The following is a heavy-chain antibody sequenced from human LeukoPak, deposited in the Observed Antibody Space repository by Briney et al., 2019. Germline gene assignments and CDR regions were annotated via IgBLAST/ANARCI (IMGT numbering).Heavy chain of an antibody. V-gene: IGHV4-31*03. D-gene: IGHD4-17*01. CDR1: GASISGGGYY. CDR2: IYHSGKT. CDR3: GRAAVTSPLNWVDP. J-gene: IGHJ5*02. Sequence: SQTLSLTCTVSGASISGGGYYWTWNRHHPRKGLEWIGYIYHSGKTYYNPSLESRLLISVDTSKNQYSLNLAAVTAADTAVYYCGRAAVTSPLNWVDPWGQGTLVTVSS.